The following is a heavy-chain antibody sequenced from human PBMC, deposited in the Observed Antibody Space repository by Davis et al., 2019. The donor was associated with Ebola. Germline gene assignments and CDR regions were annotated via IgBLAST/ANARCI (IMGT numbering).Heavy chain of an antibody. CDR2: IYYSGST. CDR3: ARDFGLRSSFVGYYYYGMDV. J-gene: IGHJ6*02. Sequence: PSETLSLTCTVSGGSISSYYWSWIRQPPGKGLEWIGYIYYSGSTNYNPSLKSRVTISVDTSKNQFSLKLSSVTAADTAVYYCARDFGLRSSFVGYYYYGMDVWGQGTTVTVSS. CDR1: GGSISSYY. D-gene: IGHD5-12*01. V-gene: IGHV4-59*01.